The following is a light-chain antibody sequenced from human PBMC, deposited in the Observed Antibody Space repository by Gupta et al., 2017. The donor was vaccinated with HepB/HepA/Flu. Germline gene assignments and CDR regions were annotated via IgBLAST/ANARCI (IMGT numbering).Light chain of an antibody. Sequence: EIVMTQTPLSLSVTPGQSASISCKSSQSLLHADGETYLYWYLQKPGQPPQLLIYEVSKRFSGVPDRFSGSGSDTDFTLKISRVEAEDVGVYYCMQNVNLHCSFVQGTKLEIK. V-gene: IGKV2D-29*01. CDR3: MQNVNLHCS. J-gene: IGKJ2*04. CDR2: EVS. CDR1: QSLLHADGETY.